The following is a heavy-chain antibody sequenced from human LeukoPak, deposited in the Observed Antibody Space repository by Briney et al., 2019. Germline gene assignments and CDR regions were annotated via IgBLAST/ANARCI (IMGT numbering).Heavy chain of an antibody. V-gene: IGHV3-48*03. CDR3: ARVVAGTGGYFSYYYLDV. Sequence: GGFLRPACATSGFTFSSSEMNWVRQAPGKGLEWVSSSSSSGSSINYAESVRGRFTISRDNAKNSLYLQMSSLRAEDTAIYYCARVVAGTGGYFSYYYLDVWGKGTTVTVSS. CDR1: GFTFSSSE. D-gene: IGHD3-10*01. CDR2: SSSSGSSI. J-gene: IGHJ6*03.